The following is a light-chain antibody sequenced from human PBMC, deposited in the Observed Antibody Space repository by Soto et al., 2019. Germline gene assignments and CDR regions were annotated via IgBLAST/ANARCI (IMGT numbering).Light chain of an antibody. J-gene: IGKJ2*01. CDR2: AAS. V-gene: IGKV1-39*01. CDR3: QQSHGIPYT. CDR1: QTISTY. Sequence: DIQMTQSPSSLSASVGDRVTITCRASQTISTYLNWYQQEPGKAPKRLIYAASSLQGGVPSRFSGSGSGTDFTLTISRRQPEDFAAYYCQQSHGIPYTFGQGTKLEIK.